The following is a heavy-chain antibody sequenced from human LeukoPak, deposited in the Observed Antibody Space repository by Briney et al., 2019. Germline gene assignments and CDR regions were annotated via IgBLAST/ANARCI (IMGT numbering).Heavy chain of an antibody. D-gene: IGHD2-2*01. Sequence: PGGSLRLSCAASGFTFSNYWMSWVRQAPGKGLEWVANIKQDGSVKYYVDSVKGRFSISRDNAETSLSLQMSSLRVEDTAVYYCARGGTFLVQLMDSWGQGTLVTVSS. CDR3: ARGGTFLVQLMDS. V-gene: IGHV3-7*04. CDR2: IKQDGSVK. J-gene: IGHJ4*02. CDR1: GFTFSNYW.